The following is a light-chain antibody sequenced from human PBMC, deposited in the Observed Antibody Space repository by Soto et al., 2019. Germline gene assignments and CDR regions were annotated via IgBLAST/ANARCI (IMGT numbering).Light chain of an antibody. CDR3: AARDDRLTATYV. Sequence: HSVLTQPPSSSATPGQRVTISCCGSTSNIGSNLVSWYQQVPGMAPKLLIYSNDQRPSGVPDRFSGSKSGTSASLAISGLQSEDEAEYSCAARDDRLTATYVFASRSKVTV. CDR1: TSNIGSNL. CDR2: SND. J-gene: IGLJ1*01. V-gene: IGLV1-44*01.